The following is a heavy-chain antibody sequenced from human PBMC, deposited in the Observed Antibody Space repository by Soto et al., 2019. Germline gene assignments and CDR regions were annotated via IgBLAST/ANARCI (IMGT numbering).Heavy chain of an antibody. J-gene: IGHJ6*03. CDR2: INHSGST. CDR3: ARVSRITIFGVVTTSYYYYYYMDV. V-gene: IGHV4-34*01. CDR1: GGSFSGYY. Sequence: SETLSLTCAVYGGSFSGYYWSWIRQPPGKGLEWIGEINHSGSTNYNPSLKSRVTISVDTSKNQFSLKLSSVTAADTAVYYCARVSRITIFGVVTTSYYYYYYMDVWGKGTTVTVSS. D-gene: IGHD3-3*01.